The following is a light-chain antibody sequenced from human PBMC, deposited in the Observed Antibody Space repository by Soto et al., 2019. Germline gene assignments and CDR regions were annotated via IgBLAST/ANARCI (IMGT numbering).Light chain of an antibody. CDR1: SSDIGTYKY. CDR2: EVS. J-gene: IGLJ2*01. V-gene: IGLV2-14*01. CDR3: SSYTITSTVV. Sequence: QSVLTLPASVSGSPGQSITISCTGTSSDIGTYKYVSWYQQHPGKAPKLMIYEVSNRPSGVSSRFSGSKSGNTASLTISGLQAEDEADYFCSSYTITSTVVFGGGTKLTVL.